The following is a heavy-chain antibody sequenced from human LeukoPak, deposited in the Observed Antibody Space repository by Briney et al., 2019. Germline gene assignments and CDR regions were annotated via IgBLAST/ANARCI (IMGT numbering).Heavy chain of an antibody. Sequence: GGTLRLSCAASGFTFSHYGMTWVRQAPGKGLEWVSATSGAGLSTYYADSVKGRFTISRDNAKNSLYLQMNSLRAEDTAVYYCARDYGGSSPFDYWGQGTLVTVSS. CDR1: GFTFSHYG. V-gene: IGHV3-48*03. CDR2: TSGAGLST. J-gene: IGHJ4*02. D-gene: IGHD4-23*01. CDR3: ARDYGGSSPFDY.